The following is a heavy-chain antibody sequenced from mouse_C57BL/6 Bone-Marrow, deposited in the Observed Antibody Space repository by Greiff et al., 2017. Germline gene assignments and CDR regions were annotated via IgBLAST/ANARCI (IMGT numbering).Heavy chain of an antibody. Sequence: QVQLQQPGAELVRPGTSVKLSCKASGYTFTSYWMHWVKQRPGQGLEWIGVIDPSDSYTNYNQKFKGKATLTVDTSSRTAYMQLSSLTSEDAAVYYCARPSFENWGQGTLVTVSA. CDR2: IDPSDSYT. CDR1: GYTFTSYW. CDR3: ARPSFEN. J-gene: IGHJ3*01. V-gene: IGHV1-59*01.